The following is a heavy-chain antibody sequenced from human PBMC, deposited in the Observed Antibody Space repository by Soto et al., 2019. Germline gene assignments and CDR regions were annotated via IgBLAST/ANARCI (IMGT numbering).Heavy chain of an antibody. CDR1: GFTFSSYW. CDR3: ASNFYYYYMDV. Sequence: EVQLVESGGGLVQPGGSLRLSCAASGFTFSSYWMSWVRQAPGKGLEWVANIQQDGREKYYVDSVKGRCTISRDNAKNSLDLQMNSLRAEDTAVYYCASNFYYYYMDVWGKGTTVTVSS. CDR2: IQQDGREK. V-gene: IGHV3-7*01. J-gene: IGHJ6*03.